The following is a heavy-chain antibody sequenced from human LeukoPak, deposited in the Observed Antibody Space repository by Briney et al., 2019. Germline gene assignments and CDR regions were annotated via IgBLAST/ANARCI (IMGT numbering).Heavy chain of an antibody. CDR3: ARDPRRVGDSPP. CDR2: ISPGSTTI. D-gene: IGHD2-21*01. Sequence: PGGSLRLSCAASGFTFRDDNMNWVRQAPGKGLEWVSYISPGSTTIYYADSVKGQFTISRDNAKNSLYLQMNSLRAEDTAVYYCARDPRRVGDSPPWGQGTLVTVSS. J-gene: IGHJ4*02. CDR1: GFTFRDDN. V-gene: IGHV3-48*01.